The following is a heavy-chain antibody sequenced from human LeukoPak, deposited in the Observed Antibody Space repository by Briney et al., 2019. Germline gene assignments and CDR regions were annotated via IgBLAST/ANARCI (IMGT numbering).Heavy chain of an antibody. J-gene: IGHJ4*02. V-gene: IGHV3-23*01. Sequence: GGSLRLSCAASGFTFNNCAMSWVRQAPGKGLEWASAISGSGDNTYYADSVKGRFTISRDNSKNTLYLQMSSLRAEDTAVYYCAKGVTGSSYWGQGTLVTVSS. CDR2: ISGSGDNT. D-gene: IGHD1-20*01. CDR3: AKGVTGSSY. CDR1: GFTFNNCA.